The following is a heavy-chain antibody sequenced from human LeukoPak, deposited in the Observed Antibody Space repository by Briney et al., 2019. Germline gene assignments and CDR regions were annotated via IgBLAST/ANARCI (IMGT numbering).Heavy chain of an antibody. CDR2: ISGSGDST. Sequence: GGSLRLSCAASGFTFNKYAMNWVRQALGKGLEGAAAISGSGDSTWYRDSVKGRFTISRDNSKNTLWLQMNSLRAEDTAVYYCAKEIRGSGLFDYWGQGTLVTVSS. CDR3: AKEIRGSGLFDY. J-gene: IGHJ4*02. CDR1: GFTFNKYA. V-gene: IGHV3-23*01. D-gene: IGHD3-10*01.